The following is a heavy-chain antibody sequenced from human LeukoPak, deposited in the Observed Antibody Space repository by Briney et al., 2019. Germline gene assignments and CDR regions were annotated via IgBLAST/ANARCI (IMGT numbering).Heavy chain of an antibody. Sequence: KASETLSLTCTVSGGSISSYYWSWIRQPAGEGLGWIGRIYTSVSTNYNTSLKSRVNMSVDTSKNQFSLKLSSVTAADTAVYYCARVRTYYYDSSGYYGAPGAFDIWGQGTMVTVSS. CDR3: ARVRTYYYDSSGYYGAPGAFDI. CDR1: GGSISSYY. V-gene: IGHV4-4*07. J-gene: IGHJ3*02. D-gene: IGHD3-22*01. CDR2: IYTSVST.